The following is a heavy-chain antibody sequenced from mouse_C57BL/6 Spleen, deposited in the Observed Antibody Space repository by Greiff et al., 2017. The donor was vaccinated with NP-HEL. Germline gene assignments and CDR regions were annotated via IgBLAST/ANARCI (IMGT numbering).Heavy chain of an antibody. Sequence: QVQLQQSGPELVKPGASVKISCKASGYAFSSSWMNWVKQRPGKGLEWIGRIYPGDGDTNYNGKFKGKATLTADKSSSTAYMQLSSLTSEDSAVYCCARRGLSYWYFDVWGTGTTVTVSS. D-gene: IGHD1-1*02. CDR3: ARRGLSYWYFDV. CDR2: IYPGDGDT. V-gene: IGHV1-82*01. J-gene: IGHJ1*03. CDR1: GYAFSSSW.